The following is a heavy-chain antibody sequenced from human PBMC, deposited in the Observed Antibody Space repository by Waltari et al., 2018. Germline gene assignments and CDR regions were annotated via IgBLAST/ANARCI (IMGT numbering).Heavy chain of an antibody. CDR3: AKDRGSGRIYFDS. D-gene: IGHD3-10*01. CDR2: ISGSVGTS. CDR1: GFTFSHFA. Sequence: VQLLESGGDLIQPGGSLRLSCAASGFTFSHFAMTWVRQAPGKRLEWCSSISGSVGTSYYTDSVTGRFTISRDNSENTLYLHMNSLRAEDSAIYYCAKDRGSGRIYFDSWGRGTLVAVSS. J-gene: IGHJ4*02. V-gene: IGHV3-23*01.